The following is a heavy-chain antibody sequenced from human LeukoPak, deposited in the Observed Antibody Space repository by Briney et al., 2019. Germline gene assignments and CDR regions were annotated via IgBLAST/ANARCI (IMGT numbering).Heavy chain of an antibody. CDR3: ARGLSYSNYVGHYYYYGMDV. V-gene: IGHV4-34*01. Sequence: SETLSLTCAVYGGSFSGYYWSWIRQPPGKGLEWIGEINHSGSTNYNPSLKSRVTISVDTSKNQFSLKLSSVTAADTAVYYCARGLSYSNYVGHYYYYGMDVWGQGTTVTVSS. J-gene: IGHJ6*02. CDR2: INHSGST. D-gene: IGHD4-11*01. CDR1: GGSFSGYY.